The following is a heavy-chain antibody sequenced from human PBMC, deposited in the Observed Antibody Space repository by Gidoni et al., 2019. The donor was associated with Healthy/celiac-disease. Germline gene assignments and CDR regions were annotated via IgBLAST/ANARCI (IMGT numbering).Heavy chain of an antibody. Sequence: QVQLVQSGAEVKKPGASVKVSCKASGYTFTSYYVHWVRQAPGQGLEWMGIINPSGGTTSYAKKVQGRVTMTRDTSTSTVYMELSSLRSEDTAVYYCARPRYYDYGDYDYWGQGTLVTVSS. V-gene: IGHV1-46*01. D-gene: IGHD4-17*01. J-gene: IGHJ4*02. CDR3: ARPRYYDYGDYDY. CDR2: INPSGGTT. CDR1: GYTFTSYY.